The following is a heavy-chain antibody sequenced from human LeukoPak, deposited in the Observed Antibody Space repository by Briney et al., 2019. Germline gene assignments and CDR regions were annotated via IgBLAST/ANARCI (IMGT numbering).Heavy chain of an antibody. D-gene: IGHD3-10*01. CDR2: ISPSGDIT. J-gene: IGHJ4*02. CDR3: AKDDAWLRFGE. V-gene: IGHV3-23*01. Sequence: PGGTLRLSCAASGFTFSNHGMNWVRQAPGKGLEWVSGISPSGDITYYADSVKGRFTISRDNSKNTLYLEVISLTAEDPAVYYCAKDDAWLRFGEWSQGTLVTVSS. CDR1: GFTFSNHG.